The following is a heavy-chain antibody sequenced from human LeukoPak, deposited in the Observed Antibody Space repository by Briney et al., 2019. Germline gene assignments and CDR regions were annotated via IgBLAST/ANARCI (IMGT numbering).Heavy chain of an antibody. V-gene: IGHV1-2*02. Sequence: ASVKVSCKVSGYTFTDYYIHWVRQAPGQGLEWMAWINPNSGGTNYAQRFQGRVTVTGDTSISTAYMELTRLTSDDAAVYYCVRAVVTDGFDYWGQGTLVTVSS. J-gene: IGHJ4*02. CDR1: GYTFTDYY. D-gene: IGHD4-23*01. CDR2: INPNSGGT. CDR3: VRAVVTDGFDY.